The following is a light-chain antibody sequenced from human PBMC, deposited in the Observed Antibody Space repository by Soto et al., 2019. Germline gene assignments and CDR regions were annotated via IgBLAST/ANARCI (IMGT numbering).Light chain of an antibody. V-gene: IGLV3-27*01. CDR1: VLAKKY. Sequence: SYELTQPSSVSVSPGQTARITCSGDVLAKKYARWFQQKPGQAPVLVIYKDSERPSGIPERFSGSSSGTTVTLTISGAQVEDEADYYCYSAADNNRVFGGGTKLNVL. CDR3: YSAADNNRV. CDR2: KDS. J-gene: IGLJ3*02.